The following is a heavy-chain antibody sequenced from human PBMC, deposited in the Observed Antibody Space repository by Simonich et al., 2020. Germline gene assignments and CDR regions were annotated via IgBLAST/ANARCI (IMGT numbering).Heavy chain of an antibody. V-gene: IGHV3-30*07. CDR2: ISYDESNK. CDR1: GFTFSSYA. D-gene: IGHD2-21*02. Sequence: QVQLVESGGCVVQPGRSLRLSCAASGFTFSSYAMHWVRQAPGKGLEWGAVISYDESNKYYADSGKGRFTISRDNSKNTLYLQMNSLRAEDTAVYYCARDGERYCGGDCYSYFDYWGQGTLVTVSS. J-gene: IGHJ4*02. CDR3: ARDGERYCGGDCYSYFDY.